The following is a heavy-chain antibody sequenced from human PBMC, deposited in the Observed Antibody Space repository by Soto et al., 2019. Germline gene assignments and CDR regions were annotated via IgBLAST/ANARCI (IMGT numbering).Heavy chain of an antibody. J-gene: IGHJ6*02. CDR3: AKDLVLAPSWYSYYYYYGMDV. D-gene: IGHD6-13*01. CDR2: IRGSGGST. V-gene: IGHV3-23*01. Sequence: GGSLRLCWGAAGFTFSSYGRSWVRQDPGKGLEWVSAIRGSGGSTYYADSVKGRFTISRDNSKNTLYLQMNSLRAEDTAVYYCAKDLVLAPSWYSYYYYYGMDVWGQGTTVTVSS. CDR1: GFTFSSYG.